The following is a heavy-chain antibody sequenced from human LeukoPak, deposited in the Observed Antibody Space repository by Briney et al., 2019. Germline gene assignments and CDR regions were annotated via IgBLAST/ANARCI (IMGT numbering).Heavy chain of an antibody. J-gene: IGHJ4*02. CDR3: ARGDSGSYWAHDY. D-gene: IGHD1-26*01. Sequence: GASVKVSCKASGYTFTGYYMHWVRQAPGQGLEWMGWINPNSGGTNYAQKFQGRVTMTRDTSISTAYMELSRLRSDDTAVYYCARGDSGSYWAHDYWGQGTLVTVSS. CDR1: GYTFTGYY. CDR2: INPNSGGT. V-gene: IGHV1-2*02.